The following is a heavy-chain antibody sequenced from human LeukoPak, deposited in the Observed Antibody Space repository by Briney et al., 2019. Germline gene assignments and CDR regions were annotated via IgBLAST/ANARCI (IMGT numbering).Heavy chain of an antibody. J-gene: IGHJ6*02. CDR2: ISYDGSNK. V-gene: IGHV3-30-3*01. CDR3: ARSTTYYYDSSGYYYDRVYYYYGMDV. CDR1: GFTFSSYA. Sequence: GGSLRLSCAASGFTFSSYAMHWVRQAPGKGLEWVAVISYDGSNKYYADSVKGRFTISRDNSKNTLYLQMNSLRAEDTAVYYCARSTTYYYDSSGYYYDRVYYYYGMDVWGQGTTVTVS. D-gene: IGHD3-22*01.